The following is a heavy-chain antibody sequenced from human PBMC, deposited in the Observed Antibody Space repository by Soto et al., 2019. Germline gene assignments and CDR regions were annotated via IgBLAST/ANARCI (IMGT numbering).Heavy chain of an antibody. J-gene: IGHJ4*01. CDR3: VRRANSGWNYFDS. V-gene: IGHV4-59*08. D-gene: IGHD5-12*01. Sequence: SETLSLTCTVSGGSISSYYWSWIRQPPGKGLEWIGYIYYSGSTNYNPSLKSRVTISVDTSKNQFSLKLSSVTAADTAVYYCVRRANSGWNYFDSWGQGLLVT. CDR1: GGSISSYY. CDR2: IYYSGST.